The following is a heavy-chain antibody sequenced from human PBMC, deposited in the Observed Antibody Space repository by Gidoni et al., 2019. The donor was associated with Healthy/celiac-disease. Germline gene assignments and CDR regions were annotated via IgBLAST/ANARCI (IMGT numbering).Heavy chain of an antibody. CDR3: ARDSGRGVDYYYYYGMDV. V-gene: IGHV4-59*01. D-gene: IGHD3-10*01. CDR2: IYYSGST. J-gene: IGHJ6*02. CDR1: GGSISSYY. Sequence: GPGLVKPSETLSLTCTVSGGSISSYYWSWIRQPPGKGLEWIGYIYYSGSTNYNPSLKSRVTISVDTSKNQFSLKLSSVTAADTAVYYCARDSGRGVDYYYYYGMDVWGQGTTVTVSS.